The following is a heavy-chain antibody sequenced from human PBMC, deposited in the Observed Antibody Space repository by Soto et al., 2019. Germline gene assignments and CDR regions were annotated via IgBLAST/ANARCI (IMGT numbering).Heavy chain of an antibody. CDR3: ARGMDTAMAPYYYYGMDV. D-gene: IGHD5-18*01. J-gene: IGHJ6*02. V-gene: IGHV3-33*01. Sequence: GGSLRLSCAASGFTFSSYGMHWVRQAPGKGLEWVAVIWYDGSNKYYADSVKGRFTISRDNSKNTLYLQMNSLRAEDTAVYYCARGMDTAMAPYYYYGMDVWGQGTTVTVSS. CDR2: IWYDGSNK. CDR1: GFTFSSYG.